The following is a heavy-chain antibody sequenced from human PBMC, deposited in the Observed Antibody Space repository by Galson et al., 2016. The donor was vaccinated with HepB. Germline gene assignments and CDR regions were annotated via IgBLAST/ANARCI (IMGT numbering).Heavy chain of an antibody. D-gene: IGHD3-22*01. CDR2: ISSSTSLT. V-gene: IGHV3-21*01. CDR1: GFHFRRYS. Sequence: SLRHFCAASGFHFRRYSMTWVRQARGKELERVSSISSSTSLTYCADSVRGGFFISRDNAKDSLSLQMNSLRVEDTAVYYCARRKSYDSSAYSGAFDIWGQGTMVIVSS. J-gene: IGHJ3*02. CDR3: ARRKSYDSSAYSGAFDI.